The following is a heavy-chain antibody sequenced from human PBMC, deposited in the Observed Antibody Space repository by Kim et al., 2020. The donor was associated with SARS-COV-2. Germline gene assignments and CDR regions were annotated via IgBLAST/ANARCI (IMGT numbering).Heavy chain of an antibody. V-gene: IGHV3-53*01. CDR3: ARDRLRGGSGYFDY. J-gene: IGHJ4*02. Sequence: GGSLRLSCTASGFTFSSHYMSWVRQAPGKGLEWVSVICSSGSTYYSDSVKSRFTISRDSSMNTLFLQMNSLTAEDTAVYYCARDRLRGGSGYFDYWGQGNLVTVSS. D-gene: IGHD6-19*01. CDR1: GFTFSSHY. CDR2: ICSSGST.